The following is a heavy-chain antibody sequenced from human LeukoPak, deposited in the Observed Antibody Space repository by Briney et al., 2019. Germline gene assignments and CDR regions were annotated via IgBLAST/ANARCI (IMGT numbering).Heavy chain of an antibody. Sequence: SETLSLTCAVYGGSFSGYYWSWIRQPPGKGPEWIGEINHSGSTNYNPSLKSRVTISVDTSKNQFSLKLSSVTAADTAVYYCARGFCSGGSCYHHDAFDIWGQGTMVTISS. CDR1: GGSFSGYY. V-gene: IGHV4-34*01. CDR3: ARGFCSGGSCYHHDAFDI. D-gene: IGHD2-15*01. J-gene: IGHJ3*02. CDR2: INHSGST.